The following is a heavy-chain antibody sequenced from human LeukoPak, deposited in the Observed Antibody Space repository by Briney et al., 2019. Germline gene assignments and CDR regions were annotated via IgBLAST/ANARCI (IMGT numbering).Heavy chain of an antibody. J-gene: IGHJ4*02. Sequence: GGSLRLSCAASGFAFSSYWMSWVRQAPGKGLEWVANMKFDGSEIYYVDSVKGRFTISRDNAKNSLYLQMNSLRGEDTAVYYCAREGTITAYNFDYWGQGTLVTVSS. CDR3: AREGTITAYNFDY. CDR2: MKFDGSEI. D-gene: IGHD5-12*01. CDR1: GFAFSSYW. V-gene: IGHV3-7*05.